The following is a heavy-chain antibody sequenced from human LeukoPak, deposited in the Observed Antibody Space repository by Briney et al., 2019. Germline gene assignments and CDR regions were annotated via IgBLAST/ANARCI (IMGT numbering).Heavy chain of an antibody. CDR2: ISGSGGST. CDR1: GFTFSSYG. J-gene: IGHJ4*02. V-gene: IGHV3-23*01. CDR3: AKQVSIYGDFPMDC. Sequence: GGSLRLSCAASGFTFSSYGMSWVRQAPGKGLEWVSAISGSGGSTYYADSVKGRFTISRDNSKNTLYLQMNSLRAEDTAVYYCAKQVSIYGDFPMDCWGQGTLVTVSS. D-gene: IGHD4-17*01.